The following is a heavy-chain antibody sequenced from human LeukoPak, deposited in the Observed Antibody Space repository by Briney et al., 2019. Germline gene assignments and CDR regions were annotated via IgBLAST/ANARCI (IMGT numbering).Heavy chain of an antibody. CDR2: IRGKADRYAT. CDR3: TRRVVPGVNFDY. D-gene: IGHD2-8*01. J-gene: IGHJ4*02. Sequence: PGGSLKLSCAASGFTFSGSAMHWVRQASEKGLEWVGRIRGKADRYATAYAASVKGRFTISRDDSKNTAYLQMNSLKTEDTAVYYGTRRVVPGVNFDYWGQGTLVTVSS. CDR1: GFTFSGSA. V-gene: IGHV3-73*01.